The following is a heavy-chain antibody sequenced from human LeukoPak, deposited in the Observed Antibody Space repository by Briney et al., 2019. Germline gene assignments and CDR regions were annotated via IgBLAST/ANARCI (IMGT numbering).Heavy chain of an antibody. CDR1: GDSISSSSYY. V-gene: IGHV4-39*01. CDR3: ARLGWYDGDN. Sequence: PETLSLTCGVSGDSISSSSYYWGWIRQPPGKGLEWIGSIYYSGSTYYNPSLKSRVTISVDTSKNQFSLKLSSVTAADTAVYYCARLGWYDGDNWGKGTTVIVSS. J-gene: IGHJ6*04. CDR2: IYYSGST. D-gene: IGHD6-19*01.